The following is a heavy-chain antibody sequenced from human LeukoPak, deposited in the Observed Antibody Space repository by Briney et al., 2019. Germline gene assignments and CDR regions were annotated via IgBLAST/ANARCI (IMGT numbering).Heavy chain of an antibody. Sequence: KPSETLSLTCTVSGGSISSYYWSWIRQPAGKGLEWIGRIYTSGSTNYNPSLKSRVTMSVDTSKNQFSLKLSSVTAADTAVYYCAGESVVGATTRFDYWGQGTLVTVSS. CDR1: GGSISSYY. CDR2: IYTSGST. V-gene: IGHV4-4*07. D-gene: IGHD1-26*01. J-gene: IGHJ4*02. CDR3: AGESVVGATTRFDY.